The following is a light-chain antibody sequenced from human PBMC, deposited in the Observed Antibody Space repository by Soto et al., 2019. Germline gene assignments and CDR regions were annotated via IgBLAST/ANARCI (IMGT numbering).Light chain of an antibody. V-gene: IGKV3-20*01. CDR3: QQYGSSGT. CDR1: QSVSIS. CDR2: GAS. J-gene: IGKJ1*01. Sequence: SPATLYFSPVETAILSCRASQSVSISLAWYQQKPGQAPRLLIYGASTRAPGIPDRFSGSGSGTDFTLTISRLEPEDFAVYYCQQYGSSGTFGQGTKVDIK.